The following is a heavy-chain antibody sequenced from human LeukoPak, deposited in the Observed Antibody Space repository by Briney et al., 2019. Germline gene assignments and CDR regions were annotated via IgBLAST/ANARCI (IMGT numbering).Heavy chain of an antibody. CDR1: GFTFSNYA. CDR3: ARAPRGSGYYYLSYGMDV. V-gene: IGHV3-23*01. D-gene: IGHD3-22*01. CDR2: TTAGGDAT. Sequence: GGSLRLSCAASGFTFSNYAMSWVRQAPGKGLEWVSGTTAGGDATHYADSVKGRFTISRENAKNSLYLQMNSLRAGDTAVYYCARAPRGSGYYYLSYGMDVWGQGTTVTVSS. J-gene: IGHJ6*02.